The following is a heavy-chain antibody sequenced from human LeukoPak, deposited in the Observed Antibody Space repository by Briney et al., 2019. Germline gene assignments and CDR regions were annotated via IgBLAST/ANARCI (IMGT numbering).Heavy chain of an antibody. V-gene: IGHV1-2*02. Sequence: ASVKVSCKASVYSFTGDYLHWVRQAPGQGLEWMGWINPNSGGTNYAQKFQGRVTMTRDTSISTAYMELSRLRSDDTTVYYCARESGQVATIQFDYWGQGTLVTVSS. CDR3: ARESGQVATIQFDY. D-gene: IGHD5-12*01. J-gene: IGHJ4*02. CDR1: VYSFTGDY. CDR2: INPNSGGT.